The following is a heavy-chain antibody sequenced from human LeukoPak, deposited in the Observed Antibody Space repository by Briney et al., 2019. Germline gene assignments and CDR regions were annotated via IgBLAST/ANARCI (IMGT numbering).Heavy chain of an antibody. V-gene: IGHV4-4*07. J-gene: IGHJ4*02. Sequence: ASETLSLTCTVSGGSISSYYWSWIRQPAGKGLEWIGRIYTSGSTNYNPSLKSRVTMSVDTSENQFSLKLSSVTAADTAVYYCAREDYYDSSGYYEVFDYWGQGTLVTVSS. CDR1: GGSISSYY. CDR2: IYTSGST. CDR3: AREDYYDSSGYYEVFDY. D-gene: IGHD3-22*01.